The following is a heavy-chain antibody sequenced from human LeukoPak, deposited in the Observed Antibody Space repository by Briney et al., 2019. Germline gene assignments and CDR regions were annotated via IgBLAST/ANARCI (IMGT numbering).Heavy chain of an antibody. D-gene: IGHD6-19*01. CDR3: AGGNRDSSGFYFYYGMDV. V-gene: IGHV3-9*01. CDR2: ISWDSLNI. Sequence: PGGSLRLSCAASGFTFDDYAMFWVRQAPGKGLEWVSGISWDSLNIGYAASVKGRFTISRDNAKNSVYLQMNSLRADDTALYYCAGGNRDSSGFYFYYGMDVWGQGTTVTVSS. CDR1: GFTFDDYA. J-gene: IGHJ6*02.